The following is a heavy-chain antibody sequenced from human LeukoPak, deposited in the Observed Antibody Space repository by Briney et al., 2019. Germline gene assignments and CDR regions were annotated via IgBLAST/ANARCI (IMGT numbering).Heavy chain of an antibody. Sequence: PSETLSLTCTVSGGSIYSYSWTWIRQPPGKGLEWIGYIYYSGSTNYNPSLKNRVTISVDSSKNQFSLRLSSVTAADTAVYYCATPSWSRDGYVGAFDMWGQGTMVTVSS. J-gene: IGHJ3*02. V-gene: IGHV4-59*01. CDR2: IYYSGST. D-gene: IGHD5-24*01. CDR1: GGSIYSYS. CDR3: ATPSWSRDGYVGAFDM.